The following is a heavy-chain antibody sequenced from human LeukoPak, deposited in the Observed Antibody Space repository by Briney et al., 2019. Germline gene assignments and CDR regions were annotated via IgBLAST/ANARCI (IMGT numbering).Heavy chain of an antibody. CDR3: ARDRGISGSYYPFDY. CDR1: GGSISGFY. D-gene: IGHD3-10*01. J-gene: IGHJ4*02. Sequence: PSETLSLTSTVSGGSISGFYWSWIRQPPGKGLEWIGYIYYSGSTNYNPSLKSRVTMSVDTSKNQFSLKVTSVTAADTAVYFCARDRGISGSYYPFDYWGQGTLVTVSS. CDR2: IYYSGST. V-gene: IGHV4-59*01.